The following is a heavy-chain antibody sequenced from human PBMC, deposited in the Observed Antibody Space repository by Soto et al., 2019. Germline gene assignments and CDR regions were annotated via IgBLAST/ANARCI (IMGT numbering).Heavy chain of an antibody. D-gene: IGHD2-2*01. Sequence: GGSLRLSCEASGFSFGSYSMNWVRQAPGKGLEWVSFISGRGTTTYYADSVRGRFTVSRDNAKNSLSLEVNSLRDEDTAVYYCARLGYCSSATCKYYFYYYVMYVWGQGTTVTSP. CDR1: GFSFGSYS. V-gene: IGHV3-48*02. CDR3: ARLGYCSSATCKYYFYYYVMYV. J-gene: IGHJ6*02. CDR2: ISGRGTTT.